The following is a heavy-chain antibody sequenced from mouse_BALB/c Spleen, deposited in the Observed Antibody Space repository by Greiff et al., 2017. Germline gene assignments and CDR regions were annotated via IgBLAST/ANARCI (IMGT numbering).Heavy chain of an antibody. V-gene: IGHV7-3*02. J-gene: IGHJ4*01. CDR1: GFTFTDYY. D-gene: IGHD4-1*01. CDR3: ARDKTGTDAMEY. CDR2: IRNKANGYTT. Sequence: DVHLVESGGGLVQPGGSLRLSCATSGFTFTDYYMSWVRQPPGKALEWLGFIRNKANGYTTEYSASVKGRFTISRDNSQSILYLQMNTLRAEDSATYYCARDKTGTDAMEYWGQGTSVTVSS.